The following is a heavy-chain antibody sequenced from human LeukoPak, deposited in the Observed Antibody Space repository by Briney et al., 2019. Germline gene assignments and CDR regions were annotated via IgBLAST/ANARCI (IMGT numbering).Heavy chain of an antibody. Sequence: PGGSLRLSCAASGFTFSSYDMHGVRQATGKGLEWVSAIGTAGDTYYPGSVKGRFTISRENAKNSLYLQMNSLRAGDTAVYYCARAPPQQLVLWGGYYYGMDVWGQGTTVTVSS. CDR3: ARAPPQQLVLWGGYYYGMDV. CDR1: GFTFSSYD. CDR2: IGTAGDT. D-gene: IGHD6-13*01. J-gene: IGHJ6*02. V-gene: IGHV3-13*01.